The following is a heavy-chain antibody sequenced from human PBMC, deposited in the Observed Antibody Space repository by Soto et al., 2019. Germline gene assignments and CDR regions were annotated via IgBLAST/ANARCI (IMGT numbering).Heavy chain of an antibody. J-gene: IGHJ3*02. CDR2: IIPIFGTA. CDR3: ARDGFTTDPEDDAFDI. D-gene: IGHD3-22*01. Sequence: QVQLVQSGAEVKKPGSSVKVSCKASGGTFSSYAISWVRQAPGQGLEWMGGIIPIFGTANYAQKFQGRVTITADESTSTADMELSSLRSEDTAVYYCARDGFTTDPEDDAFDIWGQGTMVTVSS. CDR1: GGTFSSYA. V-gene: IGHV1-69*12.